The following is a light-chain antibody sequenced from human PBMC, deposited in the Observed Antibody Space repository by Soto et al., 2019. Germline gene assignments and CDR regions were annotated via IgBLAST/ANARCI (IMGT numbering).Light chain of an antibody. V-gene: IGKV1-5*03. CDR1: QSVRNW. Sequence: DIQMTQSPSTMSASVGERVTITCRATQSVRNWLAWYQQKPGKAPKLLIYEASTLERGVPSRFSGSGSGTEFTLTITSLVPDDFATYYCQQYNSYSLYAFGQGTKLEMK. CDR3: QQYNSYSLYA. CDR2: EAS. J-gene: IGKJ2*01.